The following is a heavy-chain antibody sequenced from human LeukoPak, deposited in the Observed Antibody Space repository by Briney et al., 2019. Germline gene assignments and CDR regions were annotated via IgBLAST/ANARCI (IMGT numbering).Heavy chain of an antibody. CDR3: ARDPVGVRYNYYGMDV. V-gene: IGHV1-46*01. D-gene: IGHD2-8*01. J-gene: IGHJ6*02. Sequence: VASVKVSCKASGYTFTNYYMHWVRQAPGQGLEWMGIVNPSGGSTIYAQKFQGRVSMTRDTSTSTVYMELSSLRSEDTAVYYCARDPVGVRYNYYGMDVWGQGTTVTVSS. CDR2: VNPSGGST. CDR1: GYTFTNYY.